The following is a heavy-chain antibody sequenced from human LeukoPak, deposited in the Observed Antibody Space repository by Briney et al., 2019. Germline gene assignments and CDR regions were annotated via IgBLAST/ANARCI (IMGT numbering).Heavy chain of an antibody. Sequence: ASVKVSCKASGYTFTSYDINWVRQATGQGLEWMGWMNPNSGNTGYAQKFQGRVTMTRNTSISTAYMELSRLRSDDTAVYYCAREIGGRAIAAGRHADYWGQGTLVTVSS. D-gene: IGHD6-25*01. CDR3: AREIGGRAIAAGRHADY. V-gene: IGHV1-8*01. CDR1: GYTFTSYD. CDR2: MNPNSGNT. J-gene: IGHJ4*02.